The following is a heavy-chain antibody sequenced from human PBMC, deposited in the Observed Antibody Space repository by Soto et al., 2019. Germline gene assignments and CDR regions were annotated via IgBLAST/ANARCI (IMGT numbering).Heavy chain of an antibody. CDR2: ISGSGGST. CDR1: GFTLSSYA. Sequence: GGSLRLSCAASGFTLSSYAMSWVRQAPGKGLEWVSAISGSGGSTYYADSVKGRFTISRDNSKNTLYLQMNSLRAEDTAVYYCAGVRYFDWSRFDYWGQGTLVTVSS. V-gene: IGHV3-23*01. CDR3: AGVRYFDWSRFDY. D-gene: IGHD3-9*01. J-gene: IGHJ4*02.